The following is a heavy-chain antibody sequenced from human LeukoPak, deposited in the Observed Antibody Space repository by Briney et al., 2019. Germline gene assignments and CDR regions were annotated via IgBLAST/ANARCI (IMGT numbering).Heavy chain of an antibody. Sequence: SETLSLTCTVSGGSISSVNHNWNWIRQPPGKGLEWIGNIYYSGSTYYNPSLKSRVTISVVTSKNQFSLKLNSVTAADTAVYYCARANFGAAGRYFDYWGQGSLVTVSS. J-gene: IGHJ4*02. CDR2: IYYSGST. V-gene: IGHV4-39*07. D-gene: IGHD3-10*01. CDR3: ARANFGAAGRYFDY. CDR1: GGSISSVNHN.